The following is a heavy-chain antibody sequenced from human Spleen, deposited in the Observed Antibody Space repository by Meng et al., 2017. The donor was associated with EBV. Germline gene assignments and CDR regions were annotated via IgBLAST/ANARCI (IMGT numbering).Heavy chain of an antibody. CDR2: INTGNGNT. V-gene: IGHV1-3*04. D-gene: IGHD3-22*01. CDR3: ARPYYDRSDYASFNY. J-gene: IGHJ4*02. Sequence: QVQLVQCGAEVKKPGASVKVSCKASGYTFTNYAIHWVRQAPGQRLEWMGWINTGNGNTKYSQKFQGRVTIIRDTSATTAYMELSSLRSGDTAVYYCARPYYDRSDYASFNYWGQGTLVTVSS. CDR1: GYTFTNYA.